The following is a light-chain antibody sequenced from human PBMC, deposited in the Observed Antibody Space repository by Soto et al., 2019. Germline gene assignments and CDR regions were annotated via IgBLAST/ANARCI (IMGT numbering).Light chain of an antibody. V-gene: IGLV3-27*01. CDR2: KDS. CDR1: VLAKKY. Sequence: SYELTQPSSVSVSPGQTARITCSGDVLAKKYARWFQQKPGQAPVVVIYKDSERPSGIPERFSGSNSGTTVTLTIRGAQVEDEADYYCYAAADNSVVFGGGTKLTVL. J-gene: IGLJ2*01. CDR3: YAAADNSVV.